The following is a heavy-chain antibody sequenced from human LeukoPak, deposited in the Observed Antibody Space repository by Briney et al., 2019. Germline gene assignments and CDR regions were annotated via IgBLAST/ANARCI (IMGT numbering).Heavy chain of an antibody. CDR1: GGSISSSSYY. D-gene: IGHD2-2*01. CDR3: ASPHWSNSTSCYCNAFDI. V-gene: IGHV4-39*01. J-gene: IGHJ3*02. CDR2: IYYSGST. Sequence: SETLSLTCTVSGGSISSSSYYWGWIRQPPGKGLEWIGSIYYSGSTYYNPSLKSRVTISVDTSKNQFSLKLSSVAAADTAVYYCASPHWSNSTSCYCNAFDIWGQGTMVTVSS.